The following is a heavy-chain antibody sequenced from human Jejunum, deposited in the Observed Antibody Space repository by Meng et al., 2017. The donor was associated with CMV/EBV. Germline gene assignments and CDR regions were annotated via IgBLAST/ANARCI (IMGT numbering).Heavy chain of an antibody. Sequence: SGFSVSSDFMSWVRQAPGKELEWVSSIYIGSSADYAESVKGRFTISGDNPKNTMSLQMNNLRAEDTALYYCTRFSRLGRTNAFDILGHGTMVTVSS. CDR1: GFSVSSDF. J-gene: IGHJ3*02. CDR2: IYIGSSA. V-gene: IGHV3-53*01. CDR3: TRFSRLGRTNAFDI. D-gene: IGHD2-8*01.